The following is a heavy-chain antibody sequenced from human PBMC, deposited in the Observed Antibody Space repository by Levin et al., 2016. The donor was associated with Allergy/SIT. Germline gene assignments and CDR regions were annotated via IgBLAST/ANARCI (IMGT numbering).Heavy chain of an antibody. V-gene: IGHV3-21*01. Sequence: GESLKISCAASGFSFSSYSMNWVRQAPGKGLEWVSSISFSSSYIYYADSVKGRFTISRDNAKNSVYLQMNSLRAEDTAVYYCSSVVTTINDDYGMDVWGLGTTVTVSS. D-gene: IGHD2-21*02. CDR3: SSVVTTINDDYGMDV. CDR1: GFSFSSYS. J-gene: IGHJ6*02. CDR2: ISFSSSYI.